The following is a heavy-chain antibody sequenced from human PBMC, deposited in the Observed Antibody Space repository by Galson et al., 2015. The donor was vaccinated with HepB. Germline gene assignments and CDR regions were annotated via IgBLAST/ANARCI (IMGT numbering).Heavy chain of an antibody. Sequence: CAISGDSVSSNHAVWNWIRQSPSRGLEWLGRTYYRSKWYIDYAISVKSRITSNSDTSRNQFSLHLSSVTPEDTAVHYCAYGSDVWGQGTTVIVSS. CDR3: AYGSDV. CDR1: GDSVSSNHAV. V-gene: IGHV6-1*01. CDR2: TYYRSKWYI. J-gene: IGHJ6*02.